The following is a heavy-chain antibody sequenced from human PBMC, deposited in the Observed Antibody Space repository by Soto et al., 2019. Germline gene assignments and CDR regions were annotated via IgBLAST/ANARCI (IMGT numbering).Heavy chain of an antibody. Sequence: PSETLSLTCTVSGGSFTGHFWSWVRQPPGKGLERIGEVSHSGTTKYYPSLRSRVTLSVDSSKNQISLALTSVTAADTAVYYCARAKVDSTGWHQFDIWGQGKLVTVSS. D-gene: IGHD7-27*01. CDR3: ARAKVDSTGWHQFDI. J-gene: IGHJ4*02. CDR2: VSHSGTT. V-gene: IGHV4-34*01. CDR1: GGSFTGHF.